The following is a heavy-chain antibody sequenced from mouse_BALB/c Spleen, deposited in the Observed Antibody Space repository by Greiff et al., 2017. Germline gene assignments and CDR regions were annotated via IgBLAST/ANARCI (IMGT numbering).Heavy chain of an antibody. J-gene: IGHJ4*01. Sequence: EVQVVESGGGLVQPGGSLRLSCATSGFTFTDYYMSWVRQPPGKALEWLGFIRNKANGYTTEYSASVKGRFTISRDNSQSILYLQMNTLRAEDSATYYCAREGRLRGAMDYWGQGTSVTVSS. CDR3: AREGRLRGAMDY. CDR1: GFTFTDYY. V-gene: IGHV7-3*02. D-gene: IGHD2-4*01. CDR2: IRNKANGYTT.